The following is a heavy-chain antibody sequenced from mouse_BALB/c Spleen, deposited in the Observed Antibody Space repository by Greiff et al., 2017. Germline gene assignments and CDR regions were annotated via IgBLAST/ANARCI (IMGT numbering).Heavy chain of an antibody. D-gene: IGHD2-3*01. CDR2: ISNGGGST. CDR3: ERAADDGPLDY. Sequence: EVQLVESGGGLVQPGGSLKLSCAASGFTFSSYTMSWVRQTPEKRLEWVAYISNGGGSTYYPDTVKGRFTISRDNARNILYLQMSSLRSEDTAMYYCERAADDGPLDYWGQGTTLTVSS. J-gene: IGHJ2*01. CDR1: GFTFSSYT. V-gene: IGHV5-12-2*01.